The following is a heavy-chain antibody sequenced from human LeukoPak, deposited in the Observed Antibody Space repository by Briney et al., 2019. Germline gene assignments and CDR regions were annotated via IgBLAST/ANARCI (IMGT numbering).Heavy chain of an antibody. V-gene: IGHV4-38-2*02. D-gene: IGHD5-18*01. CDR1: GYSIRSDYY. CDR2: IYHSGST. CDR3: ARVGGNSYGSFDY. J-gene: IGHJ4*02. Sequence: SETLSLTCTVSGYSIRSDYYWGWIRPPPGKGLEWIGSIYHSGSTYYNPSLKSRVTISVDTSKNQFSLKLSSVTAADTAVYYCARVGGNSYGSFDYWGQGTLVTVSS.